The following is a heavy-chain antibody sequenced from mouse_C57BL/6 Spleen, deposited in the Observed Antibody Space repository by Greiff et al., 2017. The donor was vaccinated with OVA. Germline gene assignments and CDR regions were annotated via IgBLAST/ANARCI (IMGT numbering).Heavy chain of an antibody. J-gene: IGHJ1*03. CDR2: INPNYGTT. CDR3: ARRHGSSYDWYFDV. V-gene: IGHV1-39*01. D-gene: IGHD1-1*01. Sequence: EVQLQQSGPELVKPGASVTVSCKASGYSFTDYNMHWVKQSNGKSLEWIGVINPNYGTTSYNQKFKGKATLTVDQSSSTAYMQLNSLTSEDSAVYYCARRHGSSYDWYFDVWGTGTTVTVSS. CDR1: GYSFTDYN.